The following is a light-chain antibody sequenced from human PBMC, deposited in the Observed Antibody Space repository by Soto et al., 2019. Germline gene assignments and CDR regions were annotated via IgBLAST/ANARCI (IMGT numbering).Light chain of an antibody. CDR2: SNN. V-gene: IGLV1-44*01. Sequence: QSVLTQPPSASGTPGQRVTISCSGSSSKIGSNTVNWYQQLPGTAPKLLIYSNNQRPSGVPDRFSGSKSGTSASLAISGLQSEDEADYYCSAWDDSLNGRFYGFGTGTKLTVL. J-gene: IGLJ1*01. CDR3: SAWDDSLNGRFYG. CDR1: SSKIGSNT.